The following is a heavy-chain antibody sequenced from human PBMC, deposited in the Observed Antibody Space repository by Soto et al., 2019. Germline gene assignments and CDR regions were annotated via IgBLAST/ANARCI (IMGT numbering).Heavy chain of an antibody. D-gene: IGHD3-22*01. J-gene: IGHJ4*02. CDR2: INAGNGNT. Sequence: QVQLVQSGAEEKKPGASVKVSCKASGYTFTSYAMHWVRQAPGQRHEWMGLINAGNGNTKYSQKFQGRVTITKDTSASTAYMELSSLRSEDTAVYYWARGDSSGYTAKDYWGQGTLVTVSS. V-gene: IGHV1-3*05. CDR1: GYTFTSYA. CDR3: ARGDSSGYTAKDY.